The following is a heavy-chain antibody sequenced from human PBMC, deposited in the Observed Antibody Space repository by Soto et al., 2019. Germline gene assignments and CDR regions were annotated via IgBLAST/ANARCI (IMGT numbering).Heavy chain of an antibody. D-gene: IGHD5-18*01. CDR3: ERGPQLWLPPSDY. Sequence: QMQLVQSGAEMRKPGASVKVSCKTSGFTFTGYYIHWVRQAPGQGLEWMGWINPDTGDTKYAQRFQGRVALTSDTSINTAYMDLRRLRPDDTAVFYCERGPQLWLPPSDYWGQGTLVTVSS. CDR2: INPDTGDT. CDR1: GFTFTGYY. V-gene: IGHV1-2*02. J-gene: IGHJ4*02.